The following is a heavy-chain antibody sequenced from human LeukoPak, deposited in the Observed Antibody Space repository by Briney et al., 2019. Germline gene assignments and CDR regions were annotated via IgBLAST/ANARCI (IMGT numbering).Heavy chain of an antibody. CDR1: GFTFDDYA. CDR3: AKDMGTTEGLFDY. V-gene: IGHV3-43D*03. J-gene: IGHJ4*02. CDR2: ISWDGGST. Sequence: QSGGSLRLSCAASGFTFDDYAMHWVRQAPGKGLEWVSLISWDGGSTYYADSVKGRFTISRDNSKNSLYLQMNSLRAEDTALYYCAKDMGTTEGLFDYWGQGTLVTVSS. D-gene: IGHD1/OR15-1a*01.